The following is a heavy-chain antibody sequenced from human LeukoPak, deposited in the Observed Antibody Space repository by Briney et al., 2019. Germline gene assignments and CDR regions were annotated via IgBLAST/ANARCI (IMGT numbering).Heavy chain of an antibody. CDR2: IYYSGST. D-gene: IGHD4-17*01. J-gene: IGHJ3*02. CDR1: GGSIISSGYY. CDR3: ARATTRNAFDI. Sequence: SETLSLTCTVFGGSIISSGYYWGWIRQPPGKGLEWIGSIYYSGSTYYNPSLKSRVTISVDTSKNKFSQKLSSVTAAVTAVYYCARATTRNAFDIWGQGTMVTVSS. V-gene: IGHV4-39*07.